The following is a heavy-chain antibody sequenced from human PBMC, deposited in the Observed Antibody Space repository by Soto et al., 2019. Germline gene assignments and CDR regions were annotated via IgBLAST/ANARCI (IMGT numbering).Heavy chain of an antibody. Sequence: QVQLVESGGGLVKPGGSLRLACAASGFSFGDSYMSWVRQAPGKGLEWLSYISGGSSYTNYADSVKGRFTIPRDNAKRSLYLEMNSLRADDTAVYYCAKTIVAASGYYFDHWGQGNVVTVSS. V-gene: IGHV3-11*06. CDR3: AKTIVAASGYYFDH. J-gene: IGHJ4*02. CDR1: GFSFGDSY. D-gene: IGHD2-21*01. CDR2: ISGGSSYT.